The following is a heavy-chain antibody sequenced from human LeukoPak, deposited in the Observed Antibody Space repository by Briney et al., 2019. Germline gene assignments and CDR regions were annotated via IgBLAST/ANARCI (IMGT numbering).Heavy chain of an antibody. J-gene: IGHJ4*02. CDR2: FYVGGAT. CDR1: GFSVTNNY. CDR3: ARGDGYNFFDY. Sequence: GGSLRLSCAVSGFSVTNNYMSWVRQAPGNGLEWVSVFYVGGATYYADSVKGRFTISGDNSENTLYLQMKSLRAEDTAVYYCARGDGYNFFDYWGQGTLVTVSS. V-gene: IGHV3-53*01. D-gene: IGHD5-24*01.